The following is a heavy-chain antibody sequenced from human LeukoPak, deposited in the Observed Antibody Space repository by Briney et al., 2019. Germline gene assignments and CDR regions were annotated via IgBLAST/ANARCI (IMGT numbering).Heavy chain of an antibody. CDR1: GGTFSSYA. Sequence: SVKVSCKASGGTFSSYAISWVRQAPGQGLGWMGEIIPIFGTANYAQKFQGRVTITADESTSTAYMELSSLRSEDTAVYYCARGHYGDYPYYYYGMDVWGKGTTVTVSS. J-gene: IGHJ6*04. CDR2: IIPIFGTA. V-gene: IGHV1-69*01. CDR3: ARGHYGDYPYYYYGMDV. D-gene: IGHD4-17*01.